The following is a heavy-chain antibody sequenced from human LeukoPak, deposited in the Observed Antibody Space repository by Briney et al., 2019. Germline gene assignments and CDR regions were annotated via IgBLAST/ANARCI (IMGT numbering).Heavy chain of an antibody. CDR3: AAGYGSGSYFFDY. D-gene: IGHD1-26*01. V-gene: IGHV4-59*08. Sequence: PSETLSLTCTVSGGSINSYYWGWIRQPPGKGLEWIGSFYYSGSTNYNLSLKSRVTISVDTSKNQFSLKLSSVTAADTAVYYCAAGYGSGSYFFDYWGQGTLVTVSS. CDR1: GGSINSYY. J-gene: IGHJ4*02. CDR2: FYYSGST.